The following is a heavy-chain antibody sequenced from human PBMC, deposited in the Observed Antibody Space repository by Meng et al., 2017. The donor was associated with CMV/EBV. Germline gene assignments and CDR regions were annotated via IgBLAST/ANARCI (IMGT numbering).Heavy chain of an antibody. CDR2: IIPIFGTA. Sequence: SVKVSCKASGGTFSSYAISWARQAPGQGLEWMGGIIPIFGTANYAQKFQGRVTITTDESTSTAYMELSSLRSEDTAVYYCARVEMATSIRDHYGMDVWGQGTTVTVSS. J-gene: IGHJ6*02. D-gene: IGHD5-24*01. CDR3: ARVEMATSIRDHYGMDV. V-gene: IGHV1-69*05. CDR1: GGTFSSYA.